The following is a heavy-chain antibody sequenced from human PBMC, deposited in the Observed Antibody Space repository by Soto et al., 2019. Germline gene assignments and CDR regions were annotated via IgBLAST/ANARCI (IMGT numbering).Heavy chain of an antibody. J-gene: IGHJ4*02. CDR2: IYHSGST. D-gene: IGHD6-19*01. V-gene: IGHV4-30-2*01. Sequence: QLQLQESGSGLVKPSQTLSLTCAVSGGSISSGGYSWSWIRQPPGKGLEWIGYIYHSGSTYYNPSLKSRVTISVDRSKNQFSLKLSSVTAADTAVYYWYRAGGLGAVAVDYWGQGTLVTVSS. CDR1: GGSISSGGYS. CDR3: YRAGGLGAVAVDY.